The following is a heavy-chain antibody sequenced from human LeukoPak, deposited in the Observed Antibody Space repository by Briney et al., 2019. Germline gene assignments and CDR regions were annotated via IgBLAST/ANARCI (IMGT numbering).Heavy chain of an antibody. V-gene: IGHV1-2*02. J-gene: IGHJ4*02. CDR2: INPSSGGT. Sequence: ASVKVSCKASGYTFIGYYMHWVRQAPGQGLEWMGWINPSSGGTNYAQKFQGRVTMTRDTSISTAYMELGRLISDDTAVYYCARDYDSSGYQPPDYWGQGTLVTVSS. D-gene: IGHD3-22*01. CDR1: GYTFIGYY. CDR3: ARDYDSSGYQPPDY.